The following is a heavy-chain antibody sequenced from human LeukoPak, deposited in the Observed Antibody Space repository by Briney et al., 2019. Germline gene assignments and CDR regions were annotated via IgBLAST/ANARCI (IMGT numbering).Heavy chain of an antibody. CDR1: GGAISSDY. Sequence: KPSETLSLTCTVSGGAISSDYWSWIRQPPGKGLEWVGYIYYSGSTNYNPSLKSRVTISVDTSKNQFSLKLSSVTAADTAVYYCATGDSSGYYLAYWGQGTLVTVSS. V-gene: IGHV4-59*08. J-gene: IGHJ4*02. CDR3: ATGDSSGYYLAY. CDR2: IYYSGST. D-gene: IGHD3-22*01.